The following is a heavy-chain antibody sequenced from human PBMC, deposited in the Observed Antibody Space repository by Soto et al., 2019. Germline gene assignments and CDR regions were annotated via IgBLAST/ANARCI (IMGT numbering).Heavy chain of an antibody. CDR2: ISGSGGNT. CDR1: GFTFSIYA. J-gene: IGHJ3*02. Sequence: EVHLLESGGGLVQPGGSLRLSCAASGFTFSIYAMSFVRQTPGKGLEWVSGISGSGGNTYYAESVKGRFTISRDNSRNTVYLQMNSLRVDDTAVYYCAKDAYVSSWFLDAFDIWGQGTMVTVSS. D-gene: IGHD6-13*01. CDR3: AKDAYVSSWFLDAFDI. V-gene: IGHV3-23*01.